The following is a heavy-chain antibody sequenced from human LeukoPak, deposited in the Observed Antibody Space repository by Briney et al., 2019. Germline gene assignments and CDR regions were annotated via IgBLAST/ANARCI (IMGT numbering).Heavy chain of an antibody. CDR1: GFTFSSYA. Sequence: GGSLRLSCAASGFTFSSYAMSWVRQAPGKGPEWVSAISGSGGSTYYADSVKGRFTISRDNSKNTLYLQMNSLRAEDTAVYYCAKVPKGTPPIAPLDYWGQGTLVTFSS. CDR3: AKVPKGTPPIAPLDY. J-gene: IGHJ4*02. V-gene: IGHV3-23*01. CDR2: ISGSGGST. D-gene: IGHD6-13*01.